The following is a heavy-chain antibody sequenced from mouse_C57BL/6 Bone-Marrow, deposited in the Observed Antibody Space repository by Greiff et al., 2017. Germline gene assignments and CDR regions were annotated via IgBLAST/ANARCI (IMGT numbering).Heavy chain of an antibody. D-gene: IGHD1-1*01. Sequence: QVQLQQSGTELVKPGASVKLSCKASGYTFTSYWMHWVKQRPGQGLEWIGNINPSNGGTNYNEKFKSKATLTVDKSSSTAYMQLSSLTSEDSAVYYCARSTVVATYYFDYWGQGTTLTVSS. J-gene: IGHJ2*01. CDR2: INPSNGGT. V-gene: IGHV1-53*01. CDR1: GYTFTSYW. CDR3: ARSTVVATYYFDY.